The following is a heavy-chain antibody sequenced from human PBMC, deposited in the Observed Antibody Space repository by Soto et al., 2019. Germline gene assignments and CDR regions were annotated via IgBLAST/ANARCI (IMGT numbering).Heavy chain of an antibody. CDR3: AKIAVAGTRSTRDY. Sequence: GGSLRLSCAASGFTFSSYGMHWVRQAPGKGLEWVAVISYDGSNKYYADSVKGRFTISRDNSKNTLYLQMNSLRAEDTAVYYCAKIAVAGTRSTRDYWGQGTLVTVSS. CDR2: ISYDGSNK. CDR1: GFTFSSYG. J-gene: IGHJ4*02. D-gene: IGHD6-19*01. V-gene: IGHV3-30*18.